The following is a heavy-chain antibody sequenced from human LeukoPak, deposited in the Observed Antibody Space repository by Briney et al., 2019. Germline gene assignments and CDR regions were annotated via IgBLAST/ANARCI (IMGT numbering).Heavy chain of an antibody. V-gene: IGHV4-61*01. D-gene: IGHD2-2*02. CDR1: GGSVSSGSYY. CDR3: ARDLYVNWFDP. Sequence: SETLSLTCTVSGGSVSSGSYYWSWIRQPPGKGLEWIGYIYYSGSTNYNPSLKSRVTISVDTSKNQFSLKLSSVTAADTAVYYCARDLYVNWFDPWGQGTPVTVSS. J-gene: IGHJ5*02. CDR2: IYYSGST.